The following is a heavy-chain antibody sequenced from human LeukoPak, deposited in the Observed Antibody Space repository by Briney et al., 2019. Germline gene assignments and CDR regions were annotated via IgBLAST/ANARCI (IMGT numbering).Heavy chain of an antibody. CDR2: INHSGST. CDR1: GGSFSGYY. J-gene: IGHJ6*03. V-gene: IGHV4-34*01. Sequence: SETLSLTCAVYGGSFSGYYWSWIRQPPGKGLEWIGEINHSGSTNYNPSLKSRVTISVDTSKNQFSLKLSSVTAADTAVYYCARTRQARYYYMDVWGKGTTVTVSS. CDR3: ARTRQARYYYMDV.